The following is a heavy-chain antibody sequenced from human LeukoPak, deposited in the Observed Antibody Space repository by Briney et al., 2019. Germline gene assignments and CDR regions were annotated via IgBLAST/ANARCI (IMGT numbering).Heavy chain of an antibody. Sequence: SETLSLTCAVYGGSFSGYYWSWIRQPPGKGLEWIGEINHSGSTNYNPSLKSRVTISVDTSKNQFSLNLSSVTAADTAVYYCAGRERSGVAFDYWGQGTLVTVSS. J-gene: IGHJ4*02. V-gene: IGHV4-34*01. CDR3: AGRERSGVAFDY. D-gene: IGHD3-10*01. CDR1: GGSFSGYY. CDR2: INHSGST.